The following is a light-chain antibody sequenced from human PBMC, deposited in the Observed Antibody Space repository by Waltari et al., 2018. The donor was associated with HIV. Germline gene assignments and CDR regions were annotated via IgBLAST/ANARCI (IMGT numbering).Light chain of an antibody. CDR3: SAWDVSLGAGV. V-gene: IGLV1-51*01. CDR1: SSNIGNRF. CDR2: DNN. Sequence: QSVLTQPPSVSAAPGQEVTISCSGSSSNIGNRFVSWYQHVPGAAPKLLIYDNNQRPSGIPDRFPGSKSGTSANLGITGLQTGDEADYFCSAWDVSLGAGVFGGGTKLTVL. J-gene: IGLJ2*01.